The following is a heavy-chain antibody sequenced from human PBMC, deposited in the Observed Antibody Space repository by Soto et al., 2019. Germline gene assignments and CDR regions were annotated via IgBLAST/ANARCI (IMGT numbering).Heavy chain of an antibody. D-gene: IGHD1-26*01. CDR1: GYTFTSYG. V-gene: IGHV1-18*01. CDR3: ARDRGSYALDY. J-gene: IGHJ4*02. Sequence: QVQLVQSGAEVKKPGASVKVSCKASGYTFTSYGITWVRQAPGQGLEWMGWISAYNGNTNYAQKPQGRDAMTTDTATSTAYMKRRSLRSDDTAVYYCARDRGSYALDYWGQGTLVTVSS. CDR2: ISAYNGNT.